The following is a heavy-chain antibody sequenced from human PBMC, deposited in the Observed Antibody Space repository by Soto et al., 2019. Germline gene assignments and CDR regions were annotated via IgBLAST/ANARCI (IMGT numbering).Heavy chain of an antibody. CDR3: ATLQLWFGELEWFDP. J-gene: IGHJ5*02. Sequence: GGSLRLSCSASGFTFSSYAMHWVRQAPGKGLEYVSAISSNGGSTYYADSVKGRFTISRDNSKNTLYLQMNSLRAEDTAVYYCATLQLWFGELEWFDPWGQGTLVTVSS. CDR2: ISSNGGST. CDR1: GFTFSSYA. V-gene: IGHV3-64*04. D-gene: IGHD3-10*01.